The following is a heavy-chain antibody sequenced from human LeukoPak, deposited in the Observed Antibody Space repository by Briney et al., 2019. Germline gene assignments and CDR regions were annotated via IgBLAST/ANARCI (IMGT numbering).Heavy chain of an antibody. Sequence: SETLSLTCTVSGGSISSYYWTWIRQPAGKGLEWIGRIYPSGSTNYKPSLKSRVTMSVDTSKNQFSLKLNSVTAADTAAYYCARENSGSYRQFDYWGQGTLVTVSS. D-gene: IGHD1-26*01. CDR1: GGSISSYY. V-gene: IGHV4-4*07. CDR2: IYPSGST. J-gene: IGHJ4*02. CDR3: ARENSGSYRQFDY.